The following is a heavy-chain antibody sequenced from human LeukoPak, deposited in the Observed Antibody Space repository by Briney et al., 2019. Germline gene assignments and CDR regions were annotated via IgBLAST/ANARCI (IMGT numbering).Heavy chain of an antibody. D-gene: IGHD3-22*01. Sequence: PGGSLRLSCAASGFTFSSYGMHWVRQAPGKGLEWVAFIRYDGSNKYYADSVKGRFTISRDNSKNTLYLQMNSLRAEDTAVYYCARDREGYYDSSGYYRSYYYYGMDVWGQGTTVTVSS. CDR3: ARDREGYYDSSGYYRSYYYYGMDV. CDR1: GFTFSSYG. J-gene: IGHJ6*02. CDR2: IRYDGSNK. V-gene: IGHV3-30*02.